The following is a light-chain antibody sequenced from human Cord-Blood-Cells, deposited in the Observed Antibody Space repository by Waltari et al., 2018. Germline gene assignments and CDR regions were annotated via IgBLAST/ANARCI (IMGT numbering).Light chain of an antibody. V-gene: IGKV1-5*03. CDR1: QSISSW. CDR3: QQYRT. CDR2: KAS. Sequence: DRVTITCRASQSISSWLAWYQQKPGKAPKLLIYKASSLESGVPSRFSGSGSGTEFTLTISSLQPDDFATYYCQQYRTFGQGTKVEIK. J-gene: IGKJ1*01.